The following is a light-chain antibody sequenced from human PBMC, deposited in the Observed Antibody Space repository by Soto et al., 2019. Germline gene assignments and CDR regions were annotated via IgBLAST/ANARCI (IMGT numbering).Light chain of an antibody. CDR2: DVT. Sequence: QSALTQPASVSGSPGQSITISCTGTSSDVGDYNYVCWYQQHPGKAPKLMIYDVTYRPSGVSSRFSASKSGNTASLTISGLPAEDEADYYCSSYSSSSTLIFGGGTKLTVL. J-gene: IGLJ2*01. CDR1: SSDVGDYNY. CDR3: SSYSSSSTLI. V-gene: IGLV2-14*03.